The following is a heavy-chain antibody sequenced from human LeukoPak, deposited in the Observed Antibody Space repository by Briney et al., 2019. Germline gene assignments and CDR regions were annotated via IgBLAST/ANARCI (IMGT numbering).Heavy chain of an antibody. D-gene: IGHD6-13*01. CDR3: TRVGAADDN. V-gene: IGHV3-73*01. Sequence: GGSLRLSCVGSGFTFSVYAMHWVRQASGKGLEWVGRIRSKAYSYATEYAASVKGRFTISRDDSKNTAYLQMNSLKTEDTAVYYCTRVGAADDNWGQGTLVTVSS. J-gene: IGHJ4*02. CDR2: IRSKAYSYAT. CDR1: GFTFSVYA.